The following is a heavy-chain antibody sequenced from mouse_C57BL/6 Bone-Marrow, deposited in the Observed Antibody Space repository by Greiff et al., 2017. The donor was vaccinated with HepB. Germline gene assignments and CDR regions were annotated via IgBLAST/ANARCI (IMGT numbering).Heavy chain of an antibody. CDR1: GYTFTSYW. D-gene: IGHD2-1*01. J-gene: IGHJ4*01. Sequence: QVHVKQSGAELAKPGASVKLSCKASGYTFTSYWMHWVKQRPGQGLEWIGYINPSSGYTKYNQKFKDKATLTADKSSSTAYMQLSSLTYEDSAVYYCARSPYGNYEDAMDYWGQGTSVTVSS. V-gene: IGHV1-7*01. CDR3: ARSPYGNYEDAMDY. CDR2: INPSSGYT.